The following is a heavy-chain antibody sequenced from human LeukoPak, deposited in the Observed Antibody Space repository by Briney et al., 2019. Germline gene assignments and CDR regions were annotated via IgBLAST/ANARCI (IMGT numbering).Heavy chain of an antibody. CDR1: GGTFSSYA. V-gene: IGHV1-69*05. D-gene: IGHD3-22*01. CDR3: ARDVFTMRVVVTRSSWFDP. J-gene: IGHJ5*02. CDR2: IIPIFGTA. Sequence: SVKVSCKASGGTFSSYAISWVRQAPGQGLEWMGGIIPIFGTANYAQKFQGRVTITTDESTSTAYMELSSLRSEDTAVYYCARDVFTMRVVVTRSSWFDPWGQGTLVTVSS.